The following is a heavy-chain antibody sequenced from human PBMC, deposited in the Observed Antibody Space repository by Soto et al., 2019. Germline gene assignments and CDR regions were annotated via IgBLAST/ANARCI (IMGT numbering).Heavy chain of an antibody. D-gene: IGHD5-18*01. CDR2: ISAYNGNT. V-gene: IGHV1-18*04. J-gene: IGHJ6*02. CDR3: ARFRIPLYSYYDMDV. Sequence: ASVKVSCKASGYTFTSYGISWVRQAPGQGLEWMGWISAYNGNTNYAQKLQGRVTMTTDTSTSTAYMELRSLRSDDTAVYYCARFRIPLYSYYDMDVWGQGTTVTVSS. CDR1: GYTFTSYG.